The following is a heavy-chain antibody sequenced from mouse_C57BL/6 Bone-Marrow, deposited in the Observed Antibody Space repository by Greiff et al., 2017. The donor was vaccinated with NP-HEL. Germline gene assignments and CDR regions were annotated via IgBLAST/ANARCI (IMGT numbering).Heavy chain of an antibody. V-gene: IGHV5-12*01. J-gene: IGHJ4*01. CDR3: ARHSSSPYAMDY. CDR1: GFTFSDYY. D-gene: IGHD1-1*01. CDR2: ISNGGGST. Sequence: EVKVEESGGGLVQPGGSLKLSCAASGFTFSDYYMYWVRQTPEKRLEWVAYISNGGGSTYYPDTVKGRFTISRDNAKNTLYLQMSRLKSEDTAMYYCARHSSSPYAMDYWGQGTSVTVSS.